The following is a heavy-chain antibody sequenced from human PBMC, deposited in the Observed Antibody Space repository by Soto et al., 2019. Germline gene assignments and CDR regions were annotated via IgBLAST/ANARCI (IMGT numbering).Heavy chain of an antibody. Sequence: QVQVVQSGAEVKKPGSSVKVSCKASGGTFSNYAISWVRQAPGHGLEWVGGIIPLTETPVYAQTVQGRLTITADEITSAAYMELSSLRSDDTAVYYCAMGTRNSWTCDFCGQGTLVTVSS. CDR2: IIPLTETP. V-gene: IGHV1-69*01. CDR1: GGTFSNYA. CDR3: AMGTRNSWTCDF. J-gene: IGHJ4*02. D-gene: IGHD6-13*01.